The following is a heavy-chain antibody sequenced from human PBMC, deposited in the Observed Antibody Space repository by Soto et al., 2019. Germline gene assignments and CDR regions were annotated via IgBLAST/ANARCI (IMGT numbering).Heavy chain of an antibody. D-gene: IGHD6-13*01. J-gene: IGHJ4*02. Sequence: QVQLVQSGAEVKKPGASVRVSCKASGYTFASFVIHWVRQAPGQRLEWMGWINTDNGNTKYSQKFQGRVTITRDTSASTDYMELSSLISEDTAVYYCAREMPGYWTGPSDYWGQGSLVTVSS. CDR1: GYTFASFV. V-gene: IGHV1-3*04. CDR2: INTDNGNT. CDR3: AREMPGYWTGPSDY.